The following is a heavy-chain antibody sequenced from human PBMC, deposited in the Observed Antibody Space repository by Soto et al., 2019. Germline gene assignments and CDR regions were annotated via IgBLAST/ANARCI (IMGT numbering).Heavy chain of an antibody. D-gene: IGHD3-3*01. CDR3: ARSAYDFWSGYYATPGFDY. J-gene: IGHJ4*02. Sequence: QVQLVESGGGVVQPGRSLRLSCAASGFTFSSYGMHWVRQAPGKGLEWVAVIWDDGSNKYYADSVKGRFTISRDNSKNTLYLQMNSLRAEDTAVYYCARSAYDFWSGYYATPGFDYWGQGTLVTVSS. CDR2: IWDDGSNK. V-gene: IGHV3-33*01. CDR1: GFTFSSYG.